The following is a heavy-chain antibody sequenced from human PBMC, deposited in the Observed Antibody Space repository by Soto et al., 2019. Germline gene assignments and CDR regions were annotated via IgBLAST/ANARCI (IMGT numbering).Heavy chain of an antibody. V-gene: IGHV1-2*02. J-gene: IGHJ6*02. CDR3: ARDATLLTRDYYYGMDV. D-gene: IGHD2-15*01. CDR1: GYTFTGYY. Sequence: ASVKVSCKASGYTFTGYYMHWVRQAPGQGLEWMGWINPNSGGTNYAQKFQGRVTMTRDTSISTAYMELNRLRSDDTAVYYCARDATLLTRDYYYGMDVWGQGTTVTVSS. CDR2: INPNSGGT.